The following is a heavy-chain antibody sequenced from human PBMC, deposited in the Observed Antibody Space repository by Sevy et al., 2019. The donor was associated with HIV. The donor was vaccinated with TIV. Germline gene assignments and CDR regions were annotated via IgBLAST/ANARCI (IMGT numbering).Heavy chain of an antibody. V-gene: IGHV3-66*02. J-gene: IGHJ4*02. CDR1: GFTVSSKY. CDR3: ARDARDDILTDYFEY. CDR2: IYSGGGT. D-gene: IGHD3-9*01. Sequence: GGSLRLSCAASGFTVSSKYMSWVRLAPGKGLEWVSVIYSGGGTYYADSVKGRFTISRDNSKNTLYLQMNSVRGEDAAVYFCARDARDDILTDYFEYWGQGTLVTVSS.